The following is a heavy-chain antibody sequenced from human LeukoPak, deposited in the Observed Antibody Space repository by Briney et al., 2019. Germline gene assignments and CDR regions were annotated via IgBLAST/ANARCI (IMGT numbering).Heavy chain of an antibody. J-gene: IGHJ6*03. D-gene: IGHD3-3*01. CDR2: IYVTEST. Sequence: PSETLSLTCTVSGGSITSYYWSWIRQPAGKGLEWIGRIYVTESTTYNPSLKSRVTISVDTSKNQFSLKLSSVTAADTAVYYCARISRFLEWLLSSYYYYYYMDVWGKGTTVTVSS. CDR1: GGSITSYY. CDR3: ARISRFLEWLLSSYYYYYYMDV. V-gene: IGHV4-4*07.